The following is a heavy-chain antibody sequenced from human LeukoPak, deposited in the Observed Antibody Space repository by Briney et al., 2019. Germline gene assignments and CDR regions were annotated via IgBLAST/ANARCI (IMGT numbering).Heavy chain of an antibody. V-gene: IGHV4-4*07. J-gene: IGHJ1*01. D-gene: IGHD1/OR15-1a*01. CDR1: GGSISSYY. Sequence: SQTLSLTCTVSGGSISSYYWSWIRQPAGKGLAWIGRIYTSGSTNYNPSLKSRVTMSVDTSKNQFSLKLSSVTAADTAVYYCARVSITGTHFQHWGQGTLVTVSS. CDR3: ARVSITGTHFQH. CDR2: IYTSGST.